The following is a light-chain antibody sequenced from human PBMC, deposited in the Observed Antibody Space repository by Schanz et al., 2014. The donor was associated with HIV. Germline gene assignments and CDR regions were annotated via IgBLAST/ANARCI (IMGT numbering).Light chain of an antibody. CDR2: GVS. Sequence: IVLTQSPGTLSLSPGERATLSCRASQSVSSIYLAWYQHKPGQAPRLLIYGVSSRATGIPDRFSGSGSGTDFTLTISRLEPEDFAVYYCQQYNNWPLLTFGGGTKVEIK. CDR1: QSVSSIY. J-gene: IGKJ4*01. CDR3: QQYNNWPLLT. V-gene: IGKV3-20*01.